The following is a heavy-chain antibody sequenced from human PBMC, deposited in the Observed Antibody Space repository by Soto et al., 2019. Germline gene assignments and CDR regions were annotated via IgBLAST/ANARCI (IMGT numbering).Heavy chain of an antibody. Sequence: EVQLLESGGGLVQPGGSLRLSCAASGFTFSSYAMSWVRQAPGKGLEWVSAISGSGGSTYYADSVKGRFTISRDNSKNRLYLKMNGRGAEDRAVYSGGKGGGIVVMATLNWFDPWGQGTLVTVSS. CDR1: GFTFSSYA. V-gene: IGHV3-23*01. CDR3: GKGGGIVVMATLNWFDP. D-gene: IGHD2-8*01. CDR2: ISGSGGST. J-gene: IGHJ5*02.